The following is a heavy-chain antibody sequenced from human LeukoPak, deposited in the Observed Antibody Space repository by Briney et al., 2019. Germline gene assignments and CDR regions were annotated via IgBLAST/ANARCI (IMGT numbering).Heavy chain of an antibody. CDR2: ISSSSSTI. V-gene: IGHV3-11*04. CDR1: GFTFSDYY. J-gene: IGHJ4*02. Sequence: GGSLRLSCAASGFTFSDYYMNWVRQAPGKGLEWVSYISSSSSTIYYADSVKGRFTISRDNAKNSLYLQMNSLRAEDTAVYYCARAPRTGTTDYWGQGTLVTVSS. CDR3: ARAPRTGTTDY. D-gene: IGHD1-1*01.